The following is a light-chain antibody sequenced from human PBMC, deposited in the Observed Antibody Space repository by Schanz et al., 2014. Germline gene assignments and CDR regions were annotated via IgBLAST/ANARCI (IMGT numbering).Light chain of an antibody. CDR3: QYYGTSPFT. CDR2: VSS. CDR1: QSVSNN. V-gene: IGKV3-20*01. Sequence: EIVLTQSPGTLSLSPGERATLSCRASQSVSNNLAWYQQKPGQAPRVLIYVSSSRASGIPDRFSGSGSGADFTLTISRVEPEDFALYYCQYYGTSPFTFGQGTRLEI. J-gene: IGKJ5*01.